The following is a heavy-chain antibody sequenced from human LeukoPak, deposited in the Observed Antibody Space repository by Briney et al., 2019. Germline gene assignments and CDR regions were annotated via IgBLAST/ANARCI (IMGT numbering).Heavy chain of an antibody. CDR2: IKSKTDGGTT. V-gene: IGHV3-15*01. CDR1: GFTFSNAW. Sequence: GGSLRLSCAASGFTFSNAWMSWVRQAPGKGLEWVGGIKSKTDGGTTDYAAPVKGRFTISRDDSKHKRYLQMNSLKPEDTAVYYCTTDQRVGPRRPIDYWGQGTLVTVSS. D-gene: IGHD1-26*01. CDR3: TTDQRVGPRRPIDY. J-gene: IGHJ4*02.